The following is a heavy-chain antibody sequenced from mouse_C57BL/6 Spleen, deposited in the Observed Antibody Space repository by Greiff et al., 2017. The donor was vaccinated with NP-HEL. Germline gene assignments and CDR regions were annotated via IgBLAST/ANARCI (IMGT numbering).Heavy chain of an antibody. CDR1: GYTFTDYN. CDR2: INPNNGGT. D-gene: IGHD1-1*01. V-gene: IGHV1-22*01. J-gene: IGHJ4*01. Sequence: VQLQQSGPELVKPGASVKMSCKASGYTFTDYNMHWVKQSHGKSLEWIGYINPNNGGTSYNQKFKGKATLTVNKSSSTAYMELRSLTSEDSAVYYCARERSITRSAMDYWGQGTSVTVSS. CDR3: ARERSITRSAMDY.